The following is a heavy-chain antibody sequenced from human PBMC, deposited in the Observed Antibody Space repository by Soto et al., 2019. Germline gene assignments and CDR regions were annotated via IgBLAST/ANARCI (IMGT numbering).Heavy chain of an antibody. V-gene: IGHV4-59*13. CDR2: IFYSGST. CDR3: ARGIRNYYVSSGFLNWFDH. J-gene: IGHJ5*02. CDR1: GGSIGTYY. Sequence: SETLSLTCTVSGGSIGTYYWNWIRQSPGKGLEWIGYIFYSGSTNYNPSLKSRLTLSVDTSKNQVSLKLSSVTAADTAVYYCARGIRNYYVSSGFLNWFDHWGQGTLVTVSS. D-gene: IGHD3-22*01.